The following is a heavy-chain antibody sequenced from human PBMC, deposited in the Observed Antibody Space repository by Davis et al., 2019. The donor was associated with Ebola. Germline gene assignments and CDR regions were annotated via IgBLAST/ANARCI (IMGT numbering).Heavy chain of an antibody. CDR1: GGSISSGGYS. J-gene: IGHJ5*02. V-gene: IGHV4-30-2*01. D-gene: IGHD6-13*01. CDR2: TYHSGST. Sequence: MPSETLSLTCAVSGGSISSGGYSWSWIRQPPGKGLEWIGYTYHSGSTYYNPSLKSRATISVDRSKNQFSLKLSSVTAADTAVYYCARGKPFGSSFWFDPWGQGTLVTVSS. CDR3: ARGKPFGSSFWFDP.